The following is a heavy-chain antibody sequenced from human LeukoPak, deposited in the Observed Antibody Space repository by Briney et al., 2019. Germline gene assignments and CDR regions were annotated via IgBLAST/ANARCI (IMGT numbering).Heavy chain of an antibody. V-gene: IGHV4-38-2*01. J-gene: IGHJ4*02. CDR3: AQQSLRSPDY. D-gene: IGHD3-16*01. Sequence: SETLSLTCAVSGYSISSGYYWGWIRQPPGKGLEWIGNIYHSGSTYYNPSLKSRVTISVDTSKNQFSLRLSSVTAADTAVYYCAQQSLRSPDYWGQGTLVTVSS. CDR1: GYSISSGYY. CDR2: IYHSGST.